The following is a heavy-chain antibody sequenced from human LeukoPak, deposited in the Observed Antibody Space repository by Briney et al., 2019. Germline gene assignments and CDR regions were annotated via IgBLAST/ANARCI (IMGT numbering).Heavy chain of an antibody. CDR2: INPSSGDR. CDR1: GYSFTGYY. CDR3: ARSPDFSRFDY. J-gene: IGHJ4*02. V-gene: IGHV1-2*02. Sequence: ASVKVSCKTSGYSFTGYYIHWVRQAPGQGLQWMGWINPSSGDRIYAQKFQGRVTMTSHTSINTVYMDLRRLTSDDTAVYYCARSPDFSRFDYWGQGTLVTVSS.